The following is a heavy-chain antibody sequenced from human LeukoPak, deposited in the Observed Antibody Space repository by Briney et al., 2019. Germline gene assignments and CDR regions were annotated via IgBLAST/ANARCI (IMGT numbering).Heavy chain of an antibody. CDR1: GGTFSSYA. CDR2: IIPIFGTA. CDR3: ARGGDGYNFANQLDY. Sequence: GASVKVSCKASGGTFSSYAISWVRQAPGQGLEWMGGIIPIFGTANYAQKFQGRVTITADESTSTAYMGLSSLRSEDTAVYYCARGGDGYNFANQLDYWGQGTLVTVSS. D-gene: IGHD5-24*01. J-gene: IGHJ4*02. V-gene: IGHV1-69*13.